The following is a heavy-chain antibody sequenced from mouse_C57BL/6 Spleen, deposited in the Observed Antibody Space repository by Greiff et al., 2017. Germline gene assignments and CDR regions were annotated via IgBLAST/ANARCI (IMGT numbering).Heavy chain of an antibody. CDR1: GYTFTDYY. Sequence: VQLQQSGPELVKPGASVKISCKASGYTFTDYYINWVKQRPGQGLEWIGWIFPGSGSTYYNEKFKGKATLTVDKSSSTAYMLLSSLTSEDSAVYFCAPTMVTTGGYFDVWGTGTTVTVSS. D-gene: IGHD2-9*01. V-gene: IGHV1-75*01. CDR3: APTMVTTGGYFDV. CDR2: IFPGSGST. J-gene: IGHJ1*03.